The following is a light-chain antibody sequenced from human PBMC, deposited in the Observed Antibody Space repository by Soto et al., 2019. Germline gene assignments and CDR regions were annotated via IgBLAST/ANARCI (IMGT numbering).Light chain of an antibody. CDR2: STS. V-gene: IGKV2-28*01. CDR3: MQALNTPLT. CDR1: QSLLQSNGYHY. Sequence: DIVLTPSPVSLPVTPGQPASISCRSIQSLLQSNGYHYLVWYLQKPGQSPQLLIYSTSHRASGVPYRFSGSGSGTDFTLTISRVEAEDVGVYYCMQALNTPLTFGGGTKVEIK. J-gene: IGKJ4*01.